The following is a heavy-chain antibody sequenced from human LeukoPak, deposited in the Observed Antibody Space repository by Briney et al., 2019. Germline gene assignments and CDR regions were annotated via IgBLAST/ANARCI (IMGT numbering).Heavy chain of an antibody. CDR2: IYHSGST. CDR1: GYSISSGNY. Sequence: SETLSLTCSVSGYSISSGNYWGWIRLPPGMGLQRIGSIYHSGSTYYNPSLKSRVTISVDTSKNQFSLKLSSVTAADTAVYYCAKGYCRGNSCYDDRGAFDYWGQGTLVTVSS. V-gene: IGHV4-38-2*02. D-gene: IGHD2-2*01. J-gene: IGHJ4*02. CDR3: AKGYCRGNSCYDDRGAFDY.